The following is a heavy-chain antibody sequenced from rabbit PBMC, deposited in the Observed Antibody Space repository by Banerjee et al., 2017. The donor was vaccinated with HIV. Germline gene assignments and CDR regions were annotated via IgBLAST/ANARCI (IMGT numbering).Heavy chain of an antibody. Sequence: QEQLVESGGGLVQPGGSLTLTCKASGFSFSSDAWIYWVRQAPGKGLEWIACIPAGSSGNIGYANWAKGRFTISKTSSTTVTLQMTSLTAADTATYFCARDLGASGAYGIDLWGPGTLVTVS. D-gene: IGHD6-1*01. J-gene: IGHJ6*01. V-gene: IGHV1S45*01. CDR2: IPAGSSGNI. CDR3: ARDLGASGAYGIDL. CDR1: GFSFSSDAW.